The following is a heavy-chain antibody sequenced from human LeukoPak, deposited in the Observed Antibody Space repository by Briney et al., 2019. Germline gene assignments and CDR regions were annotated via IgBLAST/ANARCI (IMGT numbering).Heavy chain of an antibody. J-gene: IGHJ4*02. V-gene: IGHV3-23*01. CDR2: ISGSGGST. D-gene: IGHD3-22*01. CDR3: AKWDYYDSSGYYYFDS. Sequence: GGSLRLSCAASGFTFSSYAMSWVRQAPGKGLEWVSDISGSGGSTYYADSVKGRFTISRDNSKNTLYLQMNSLRAEDTAVYYCAKWDYYDSSGYYYFDSWGQGTLVTVSS. CDR1: GFTFSSYA.